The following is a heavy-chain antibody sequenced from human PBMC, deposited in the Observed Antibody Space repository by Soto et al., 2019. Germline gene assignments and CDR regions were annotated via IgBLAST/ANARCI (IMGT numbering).Heavy chain of an antibody. Sequence: QVQLVESGGGVVQPGRSLRLSWAASGFTFSSYGMHWVRQAPGKGLEWVAVISYDGSNKYYADSVKGRFTISRDNSKNTLYLQMNRLRAEDTAVYYCAKEIKGVVVVPAAIHEGDAFDIWGQGTMVTVSS. V-gene: IGHV3-30*18. D-gene: IGHD2-2*01. CDR2: ISYDGSNK. J-gene: IGHJ3*02. CDR3: AKEIKGVVVVPAAIHEGDAFDI. CDR1: GFTFSSYG.